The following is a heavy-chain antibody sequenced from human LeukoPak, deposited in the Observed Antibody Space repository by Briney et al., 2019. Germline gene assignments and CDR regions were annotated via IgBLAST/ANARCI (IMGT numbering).Heavy chain of an antibody. J-gene: IGHJ4*02. CDR3: ARGGMVRGVIITDY. CDR2: IYYSGST. CDR1: GGSISSYY. Sequence: KPSETLSLTFTVSGGSISSYYWSWIRQPPGKGLEWIGYIYYSGSTNYNPSLKSRVTISVDTSKNQFSLKLSSVTAADTAVYYCARGGMVRGVIITDYWGQGTLVTVSS. V-gene: IGHV4-59*01. D-gene: IGHD3-10*01.